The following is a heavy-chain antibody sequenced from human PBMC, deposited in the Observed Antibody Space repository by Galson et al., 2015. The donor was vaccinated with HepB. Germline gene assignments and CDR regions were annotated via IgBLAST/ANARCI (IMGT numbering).Heavy chain of an antibody. V-gene: IGHV3-23*01. Sequence: SLRLSCAASGFIFRNFDMSWVRQAPGKGLEWVSFISPTADRKYYADSVKGRFTISRDNSKNTLYLQMNSLRAEDTALYYCALRGYTYGPPRGFDYWGQGTQVTVSS. D-gene: IGHD5-18*01. CDR3: ALRGYTYGPPRGFDY. CDR2: ISPTADRK. CDR1: GFIFRNFD. J-gene: IGHJ4*02.